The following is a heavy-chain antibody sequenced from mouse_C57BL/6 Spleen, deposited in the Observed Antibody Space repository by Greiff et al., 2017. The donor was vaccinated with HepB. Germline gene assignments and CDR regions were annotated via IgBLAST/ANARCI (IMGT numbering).Heavy chain of an antibody. CDR2: IYPGDGDT. J-gene: IGHJ3*01. CDR1: GYAFSSSW. CDR3: ARDDRFAY. V-gene: IGHV1-82*01. D-gene: IGHD2-12*01. Sequence: QVQLQQSGPELVKPGASVKISCKASGYAFSSSWMNWVKQRPGKGLEWIGRIYPGDGDTNYNGKFKGKATLTVDKSSSTAYMQLSSLTSEDSAVYFCARDDRFAYWGQGTLVTVSA.